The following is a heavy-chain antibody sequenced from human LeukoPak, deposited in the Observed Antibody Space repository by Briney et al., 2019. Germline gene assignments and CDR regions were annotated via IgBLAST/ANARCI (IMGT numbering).Heavy chain of an antibody. J-gene: IGHJ3*02. CDR2: IIPILGIA. D-gene: IGHD6-13*01. Sequence: SVKVSCKASGGTFSSYAISWVRRAPGQGLEWMGRIIPILGIANYAQKFQGRVTITADKSTSTAYMELSSLRSEDTAVYYCARVRYSSSWYNNDAFDIWGQGTMVTVSS. V-gene: IGHV1-69*04. CDR3: ARVRYSSSWYNNDAFDI. CDR1: GGTFSSYA.